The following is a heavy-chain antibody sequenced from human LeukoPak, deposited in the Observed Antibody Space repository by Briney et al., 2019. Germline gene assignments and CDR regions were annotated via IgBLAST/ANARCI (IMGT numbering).Heavy chain of an antibody. Sequence: SETLSLTCTVSGGSISSSSYYWGWIRQPPGKGLEWIGSIYYSGSTYYNPSLKSRVTISVDTSKNQFSLKLSSVTAADTAVYYCARGGPYCSSTSCSYSHFDYWGQGTLVTVSS. V-gene: IGHV4-39*01. CDR2: IYYSGST. J-gene: IGHJ4*02. CDR1: GGSISSSSYY. D-gene: IGHD2-2*01. CDR3: ARGGPYCSSTSCSYSHFDY.